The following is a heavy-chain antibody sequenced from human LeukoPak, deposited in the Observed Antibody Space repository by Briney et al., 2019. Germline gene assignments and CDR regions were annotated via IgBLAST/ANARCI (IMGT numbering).Heavy chain of an antibody. D-gene: IGHD3-22*01. CDR1: GFTFGDYA. J-gene: IGHJ4*02. Sequence: GGSLRLSCTTSGFTFGDYAMSWVRQAPGKGLEWVGLIRSKAYGGATEYAASVRVRFIISRDDSNSIAYLQMNSLKTEDTAVYYCAKYYYDTRAYSRSFDFWGQGTVVTVSS. V-gene: IGHV3-49*04. CDR3: AKYYYDTRAYSRSFDF. CDR2: IRSKAYGGAT.